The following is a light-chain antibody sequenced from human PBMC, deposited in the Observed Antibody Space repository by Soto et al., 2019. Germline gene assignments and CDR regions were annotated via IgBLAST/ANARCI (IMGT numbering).Light chain of an antibody. CDR3: QQYGDSPPYT. CDR1: QSVTSNY. Sequence: EIVLTQSPGTLSLSPGDRATLSCRASQSVTSNYLAWYRQKPGQAPRLLVYDASIRATGIPDRFSGSGSGTGFTLTISRLEPEDFAVYYCQQYGDSPPYTFGQGTKLEIK. J-gene: IGKJ2*01. CDR2: DAS. V-gene: IGKV3-20*01.